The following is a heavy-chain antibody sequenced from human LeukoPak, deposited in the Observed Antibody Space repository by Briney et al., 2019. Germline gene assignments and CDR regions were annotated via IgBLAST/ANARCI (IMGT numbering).Heavy chain of an antibody. CDR2: ISHTGST. CDR3: AGGDTRTFDY. CDR1: GGSITNFY. V-gene: IGHV4-59*08. D-gene: IGHD1-14*01. J-gene: IGHJ4*02. Sequence: PSETLSLTCTVSGGSITNFYWNWIRQPPGKGLEWIGYISHTGSTNYNPSLKSRAIISADTSKTQFSLTLSSVTATDTAVYYCAGGDTRTFDYWGQGTLVTVSS.